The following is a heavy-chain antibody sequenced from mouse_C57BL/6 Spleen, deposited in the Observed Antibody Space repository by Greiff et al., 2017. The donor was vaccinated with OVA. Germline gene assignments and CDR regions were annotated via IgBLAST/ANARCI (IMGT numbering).Heavy chain of an antibody. CDR3: ARSYSNPYYFDY. V-gene: IGHV5-17*01. J-gene: IGHJ2*01. D-gene: IGHD2-5*01. CDR2: ISSGSSTI. Sequence: EVQVVESGGGLVKPGGSLKLSCAASGFTFSDYGMHWVRQAPEKGLEWVAYISSGSSTIYYADTVKGRFTISRDNAKNTLFLQMTSLRSEDTAMYYCARSYSNPYYFDYWGQGTTLTVSS. CDR1: GFTFSDYG.